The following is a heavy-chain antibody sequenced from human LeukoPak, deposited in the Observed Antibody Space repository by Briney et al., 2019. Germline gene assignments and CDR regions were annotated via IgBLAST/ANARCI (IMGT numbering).Heavy chain of an antibody. J-gene: IGHJ5*02. D-gene: IGHD6-19*01. CDR2: INPNSGGT. V-gene: IGHV1-2*02. CDR1: GYTFTGYY. Sequence: ASVKVSCKASGYTFTGYYMHWVRQAPGQGLEWMGWINPNSGGTNYAQKFQGRVTMTRDTSISTAYMELSRLRSDDTAVYYCARVYPGYSSFPWFDPWGQGTLVTVSS. CDR3: ARVYPGYSSFPWFDP.